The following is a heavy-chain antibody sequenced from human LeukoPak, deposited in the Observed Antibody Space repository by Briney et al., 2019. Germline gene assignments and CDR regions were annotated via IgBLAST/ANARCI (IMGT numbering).Heavy chain of an antibody. V-gene: IGHV3-23*01. Sequence: PGGSLRLSCAASGFTFDDYGMSWVRQAPGKGLEWVSAISGSGGSTYYADSVKGRFTISRDNSKNTLYLQMNSLRAEDTAVYYCAKLGVVIASPPDYWGQGTLVTVSS. CDR2: ISGSGGST. D-gene: IGHD2-21*01. J-gene: IGHJ4*02. CDR1: GFTFDDYG. CDR3: AKLGVVIASPPDY.